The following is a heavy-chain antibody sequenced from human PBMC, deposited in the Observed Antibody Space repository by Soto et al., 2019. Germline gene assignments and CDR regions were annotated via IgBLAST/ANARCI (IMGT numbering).Heavy chain of an antibody. CDR2: ISTTGNT. J-gene: IGHJ4*02. Sequence: SETLSLTCTFSGYTITSFSWNWIRQSAGKGLEWIGRISTTGNTHYNPSLESRVTMSLDTSKNQFSLKLTSVTAADTAVYYCEGETGENWSYEAYWGQGTLVTVSS. D-gene: IGHD1-7*01. CDR3: EGETGENWSYEAY. V-gene: IGHV4-4*07. CDR1: GYTITSFS.